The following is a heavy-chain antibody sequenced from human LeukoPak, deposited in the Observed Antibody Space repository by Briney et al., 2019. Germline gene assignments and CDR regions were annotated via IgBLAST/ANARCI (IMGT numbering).Heavy chain of an antibody. CDR1: GFTFSSYS. Sequence: PGGSLRLSCAASGFTFSSYSMNWVRQAPGKGLEWVSSISSSSSYIYYADSVKGRFTISRDNAKNSLYLQMNSLRAEDAAVYYCARGPRMYSSSYYFDYWGQGTLVTVSS. V-gene: IGHV3-21*01. D-gene: IGHD6-6*01. J-gene: IGHJ4*02. CDR3: ARGPRMYSSSYYFDY. CDR2: ISSSSSYI.